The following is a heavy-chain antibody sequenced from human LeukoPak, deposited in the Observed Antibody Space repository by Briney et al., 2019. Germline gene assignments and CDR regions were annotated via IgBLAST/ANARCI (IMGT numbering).Heavy chain of an antibody. J-gene: IGHJ4*02. D-gene: IGHD3-22*01. CDR2: ISGGGGST. CDR1: GFTFSTYV. CDR3: ATNYYDSSGLDY. Sequence: GGSLRLSCAASGFTFSTYVMTWVRQAPGKGLEWVSGISGGGGSTYYADSVKGRFTISRHNSKNTLYLQMNSLRAEDTAVYYCATNYYDSSGLDYWGQGTLVTVSS. V-gene: IGHV3-23*01.